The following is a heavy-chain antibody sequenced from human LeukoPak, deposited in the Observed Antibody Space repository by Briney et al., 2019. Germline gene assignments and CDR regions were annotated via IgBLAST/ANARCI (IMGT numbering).Heavy chain of an antibody. CDR1: GGSISSGSYY. D-gene: IGHD3/OR15-3a*01. Sequence: PSETLSLTCTVSGGSISSGSYYWGWIRQPPGKGLEWIGSIYYTGSTYYNPSLKSRVTISVDTSKNQFSLNLSSVTAADTAVYYCARLDWSNWCFDLWGRGPLIPVSS. V-gene: IGHV4-39*01. J-gene: IGHJ2*01. CDR2: IYYTGST. CDR3: ARLDWSNWCFDL.